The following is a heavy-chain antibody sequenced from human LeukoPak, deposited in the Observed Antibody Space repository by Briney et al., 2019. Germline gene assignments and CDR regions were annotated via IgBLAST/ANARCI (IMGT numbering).Heavy chain of an antibody. V-gene: IGHV4-34*01. CDR1: GESFSGYY. Sequence: PSETLSLTCAVNGESFSGYYWSWIRQAPGKGLEFIGEINHSGSASYNPSLKSRVTISVDTSKNQFSLRLSSVTAADTAVYYCARDSGTTGEVKFDPWGQGTLVTVSA. CDR2: INHSGSA. CDR3: ARDSGTTGEVKFDP. J-gene: IGHJ5*02. D-gene: IGHD3-10*01.